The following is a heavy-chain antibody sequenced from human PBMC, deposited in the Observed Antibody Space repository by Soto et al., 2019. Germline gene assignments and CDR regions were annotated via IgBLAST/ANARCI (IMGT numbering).Heavy chain of an antibody. CDR2: IIPIFGTA. Sequence: QVQLVQSGAEVKKPGSSVKVSCKASGGTFSSYAISWVRQAPGQGLEWMGGIIPIFGTANYAQKFQGRVTKAGDDATSTAYMELGSLRSEDTAVYYCARGGDIVLVPAAIRGVGHWFDPWGQGTLVTVSS. V-gene: IGHV1-69*12. J-gene: IGHJ5*02. CDR3: ARGGDIVLVPAAIRGVGHWFDP. CDR1: GGTFSSYA. D-gene: IGHD2-2*01.